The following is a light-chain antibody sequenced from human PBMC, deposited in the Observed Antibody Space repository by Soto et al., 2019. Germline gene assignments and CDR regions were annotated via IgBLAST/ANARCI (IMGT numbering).Light chain of an antibody. Sequence: DIQMTQSPSTLSASVGERVTITCRASQSICGWLAWYQQKPGRDPKLLIYDASSLESGGPARFSGSGSGTEFTLTISRLQPDDFAAYYCQQYNSFTWTFGPGTKVEIK. J-gene: IGKJ1*01. V-gene: IGKV1-5*01. CDR1: QSICGW. CDR2: DAS. CDR3: QQYNSFTWT.